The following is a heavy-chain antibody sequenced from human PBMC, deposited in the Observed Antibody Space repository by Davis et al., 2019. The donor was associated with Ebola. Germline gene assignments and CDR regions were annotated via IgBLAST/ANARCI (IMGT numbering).Heavy chain of an antibody. V-gene: IGHV3-7*01. CDR3: ARDLGCSGGSCYRYYYYYGMDV. CDR1: GFTFSTYA. Sequence: GESLKISCAASGFTFSTYAMSWVRQAPGKGPEWVAIIKQDGGEKYYVDSVKGRFTISRDNAKNTLYLQMNSLRDEDTAVYYCARDLGCSGGSCYRYYYYYGMDVWGKGTTVTVSS. CDR2: IKQDGGEK. J-gene: IGHJ6*04. D-gene: IGHD2-15*01.